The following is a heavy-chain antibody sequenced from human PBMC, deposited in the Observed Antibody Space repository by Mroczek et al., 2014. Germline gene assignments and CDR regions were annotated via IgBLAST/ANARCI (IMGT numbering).Heavy chain of an antibody. CDR3: ARWTGYNNGCFDY. J-gene: IGHJ4*02. CDR1: GFTLTSNG. D-gene: IGHD6-19*01. Sequence: QVQLVESGGDVVQPGRSLRLSCAASGFTLTSNGMHWVRQAPGKGLEWVAVISSDGNNKYYGDSVKGRFTISRDSSKNTLYLQMNSLRGEDTAVYYCARWTGYNNGCFDYWGQGTLVTVSS. V-gene: IGHV3-30*03. CDR2: ISSDGNNK.